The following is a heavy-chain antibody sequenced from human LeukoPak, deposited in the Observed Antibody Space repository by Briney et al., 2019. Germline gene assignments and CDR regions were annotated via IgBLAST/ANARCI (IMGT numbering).Heavy chain of an antibody. J-gene: IGHJ6*02. CDR1: GFTFSSYW. V-gene: IGHV3-7*03. D-gene: IGHD3-10*01. CDR2: IKQDGSEK. Sequence: GGSLRLSCAASGFTFSSYWMSWVRQAPGKGLEWVANIKQDGSEKYYVDSVKGRFTISRDNAKNSLYLQMNSLRAEDTAVYYCARGTMVRGVSMEYYYGMDAWGQGTTVTVSS. CDR3: ARGTMVRGVSMEYYYGMDA.